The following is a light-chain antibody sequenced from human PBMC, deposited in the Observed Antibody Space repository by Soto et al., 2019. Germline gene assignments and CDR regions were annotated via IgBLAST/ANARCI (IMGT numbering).Light chain of an antibody. CDR1: NSDVGGYNY. J-gene: IGLJ1*01. CDR3: TSYAGIYNLD. CDR2: ELS. V-gene: IGLV2-8*01. Sequence: QSALTQRPSASGSPGQSVTISCTGTNSDVGGYNYVSWYQQHPGKAPKLMIYELSKRPSGVPDRFSGSKSGNTASLTVSGLQADDEADYYCTSYAGIYNLDFGT.